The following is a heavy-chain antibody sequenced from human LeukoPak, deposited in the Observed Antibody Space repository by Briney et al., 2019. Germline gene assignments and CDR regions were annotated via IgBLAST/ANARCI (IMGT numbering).Heavy chain of an antibody. CDR2: INHSGSA. J-gene: IGHJ5*02. V-gene: IGHV4-34*01. Sequence: SETLSLPCAVYDGSFSGYYCSWIRQPPGKGLEWIGEINHSGSAIYNPSLKSRVTILLDTSKNQCSLKLSSVTATDTAMFYCARGLGPGNWFDPWGQGTLVTVSS. CDR1: DGSFSGYY. CDR3: ARGLGPGNWFDP. D-gene: IGHD3-10*01.